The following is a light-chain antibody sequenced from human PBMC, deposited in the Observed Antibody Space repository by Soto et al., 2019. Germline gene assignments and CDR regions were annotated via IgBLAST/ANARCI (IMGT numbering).Light chain of an antibody. J-gene: IGKJ1*01. CDR2: NAS. CDR3: QHYNNYPWT. V-gene: IGKV1-5*01. CDR1: QSINKT. Sequence: EIQMTQSPSTLSASPGDRAIITCRASQSINKTLAWYQQRPGEAPTLLIYNASHLQSGVPARFSGSGSGTEFTLTISSLEPDDFAIYYCQHYNNYPWTFGQGTKVEIK.